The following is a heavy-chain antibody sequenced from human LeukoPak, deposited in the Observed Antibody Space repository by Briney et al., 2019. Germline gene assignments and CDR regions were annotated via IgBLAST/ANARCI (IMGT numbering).Heavy chain of an antibody. CDR3: GRSSDYYLGKY. CDR2: INQDGSEM. V-gene: IGHV3-7*01. J-gene: IGHJ4*02. D-gene: IGHD3-22*01. CDR1: GFTFSSYW. Sequence: PGGSLRFSCAASGFTFSSYWVSWVRQAPGKGLEWVASINQDGSEMYYVDSVKGRFTISRDNAKNSAFLQMNSLRGEDTAVYYCGRSSDYYLGKYWGQGTLVTVSS.